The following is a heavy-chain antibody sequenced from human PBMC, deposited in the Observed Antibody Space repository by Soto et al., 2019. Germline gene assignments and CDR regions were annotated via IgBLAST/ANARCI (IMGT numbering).Heavy chain of an antibody. J-gene: IGHJ4*01. V-gene: IGHV4-59*08. D-gene: IGHD3-16*01. CDR1: GGSISSYY. CDR2: IYYSGST. Sequence: QVQLQESGPGLVKPSETLSLTCTVSGGSISSYYWSWIRQPPGKGLEWIGYIYYSGSTNYNPSLNYLFTISVDTSKNQFSLKLSSVTAAYTAVYYCARRYVSAIDYWGQGTLVTVSS. CDR3: ARRYVSAIDY.